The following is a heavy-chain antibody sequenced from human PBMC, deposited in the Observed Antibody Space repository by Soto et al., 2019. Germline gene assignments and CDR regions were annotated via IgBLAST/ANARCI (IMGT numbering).Heavy chain of an antibody. Sequence: SETLSLTCTVSGGSVSSGSYYWSWIRQPPGKGLEWIGCIYYRGNAYYNPSLKTRVTISLDKSKSQFSLKLNSVTAADSAVYFCARLEGLATISYYFDFWGPGALVTVSS. CDR1: GGSVSSGSYY. CDR3: ARLEGLATISYYFDF. CDR2: IYYRGNA. V-gene: IGHV4-61*01. D-gene: IGHD3-9*01. J-gene: IGHJ4*02.